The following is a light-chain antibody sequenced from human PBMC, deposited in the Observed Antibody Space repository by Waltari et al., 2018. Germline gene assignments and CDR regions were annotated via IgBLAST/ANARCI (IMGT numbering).Light chain of an antibody. CDR1: SSDSGVYEY. Sequence: SALTQPDSVSGSPGQSITISCSGFSSDSGVYEYVPWYQQHPGKAPKVIISDVSNRPSGVSTRFSGSKSGSSASLTISGLQAEDEADYYCSSFTSSTTGIFGGGTKLTVL. V-gene: IGLV2-14*01. CDR3: SSFTSSTTGI. CDR2: DVS. J-gene: IGLJ2*01.